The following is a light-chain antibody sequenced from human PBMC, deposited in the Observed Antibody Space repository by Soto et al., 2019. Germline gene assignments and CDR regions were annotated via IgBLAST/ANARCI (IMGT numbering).Light chain of an antibody. CDR3: QTWGTGIVV. CDR1: SGHSSYS. Sequence: QLVLTQSPSASASLGASVKLTCTLSSGHSSYSIAWHQQQPEKGPRYLMRVKSDGSHNKGDGIPDRFSGSSSGAERYLTISSLQSEDEADYYCQTWGTGIVVFGGGTKLIVL. V-gene: IGLV4-69*01. J-gene: IGLJ2*01. CDR2: VKSDGSH.